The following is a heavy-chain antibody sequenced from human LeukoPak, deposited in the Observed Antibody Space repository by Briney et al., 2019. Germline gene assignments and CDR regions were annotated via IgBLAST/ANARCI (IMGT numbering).Heavy chain of an antibody. Sequence: PSVNVSYRPSGGTVIRYVISGVRQAPRQAREGMEGVIPILGTAKYTQKFQGRVTITADKSTSTAYMELSSLRSEDTGVYYCAKRPLDYDASSCHHAFDMGGQGTMVTVS. J-gene: IGHJ3*02. D-gene: IGHD3-22*01. CDR1: GGTVIRYV. CDR2: VIPILGTA. CDR3: AKRPLDYDASSCHHAFDM. V-gene: IGHV1-69*06.